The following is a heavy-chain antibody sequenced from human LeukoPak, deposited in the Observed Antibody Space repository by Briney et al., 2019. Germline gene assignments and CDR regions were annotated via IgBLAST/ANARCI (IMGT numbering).Heavy chain of an antibody. CDR1: GFNFTGYG. CDR2: IWYDGKNK. Sequence: PGRSLRLSCAASGFNFTGYGIHWVRQVPGKRLDWVAVIWYDGKNKHYADSVKGRFTISRDTSKNTVYLQMNSLRAEDTAVYYCTRVSESGNSDYWGQGTLVTVSS. V-gene: IGHV3-33*01. D-gene: IGHD4-23*01. J-gene: IGHJ4*02. CDR3: TRVSESGNSDY.